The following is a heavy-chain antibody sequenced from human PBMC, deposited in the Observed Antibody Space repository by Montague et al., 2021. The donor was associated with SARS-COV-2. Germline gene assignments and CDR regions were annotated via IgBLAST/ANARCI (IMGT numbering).Heavy chain of an antibody. CDR1: NGSFTGYF. V-gene: IGHV4-34*01. J-gene: IGHJ4*02. CDR3: ARSVVSESFYGSGSFLDS. D-gene: IGHD3-10*01. CDR2: INHSGDS. Sequence: SETLSLTCAVYNGSFTGYFWSWVRQPPGEGLEWIGEINHSGDSNYSPSLKSRVSISLDMSTNQFSPELTSVTAADTAVYFCARSVVSESFYGSGSFLDSWGQGTLVTVSS.